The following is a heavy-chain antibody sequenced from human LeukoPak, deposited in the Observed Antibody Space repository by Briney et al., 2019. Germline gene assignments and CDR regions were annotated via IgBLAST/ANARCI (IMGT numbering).Heavy chain of an antibody. CDR3: ARGGRGGYYRPDY. CDR1: GFTFGSYS. V-gene: IGHV3-21*01. J-gene: IGHJ4*02. CDR2: ISSSSSYI. D-gene: IGHD3-22*01. Sequence: PGGSLRLSCAASGFTFGSYSMNWVRQAPGKGLEWVSSISSSSSYIYYADSVKGRFTISRDNAKNSLYLQMNSLRAEDTAVYYCARGGRGGYYRPDYWGQGTLVTVSS.